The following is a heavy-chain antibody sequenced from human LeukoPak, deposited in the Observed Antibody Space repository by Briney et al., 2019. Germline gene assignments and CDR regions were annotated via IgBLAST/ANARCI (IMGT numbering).Heavy chain of an antibody. Sequence: GGSLRLSCAASGFTFSSHWMSWVRQAPGKGLEWVANIKQDGSEKYYVDSVKGRFTISRDNAKNSLYLQMNSLRAEDTAVYYCAREEGGAMVLFDYWGQGTLVTVSS. CDR3: AREEGGAMVLFDY. CDR1: GFTFSSHW. CDR2: IKQDGSEK. D-gene: IGHD5-18*01. V-gene: IGHV3-7*01. J-gene: IGHJ4*02.